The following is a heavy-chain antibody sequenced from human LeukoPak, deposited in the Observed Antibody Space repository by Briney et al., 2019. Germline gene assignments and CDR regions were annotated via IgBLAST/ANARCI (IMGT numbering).Heavy chain of an antibody. V-gene: IGHV3-64*02. D-gene: IGHD1-26*01. CDR1: GFTFSDYA. J-gene: IGHJ4*02. CDR3: ARGRGGSYDY. CDR2: ISSNGVKT. Sequence: PGGSLRLPCAASGFTFSDYAIHWVRQGPGKGLEYVSAISSNGVKTFYAEPVKGRFTISRDNSDNTVYLQMDSLRAEDMGVYYCARGRGGSYDYWGQGTLVTVSS.